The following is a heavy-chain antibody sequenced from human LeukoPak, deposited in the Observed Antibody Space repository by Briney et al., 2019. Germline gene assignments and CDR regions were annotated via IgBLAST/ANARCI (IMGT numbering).Heavy chain of an antibody. V-gene: IGHV3-15*01. Sequence: PGGSLRLSCAASGFTFSNAWMSWVRQAPGKGLEWVGRIKSKPDGGTPDYAAPVKGRFTISRDDSKNTLYLQMNSLKTEDTAVYYCTTAEYGIAMVRGVWGQGTLVTVSS. CDR1: GFTFSNAW. J-gene: IGHJ4*02. CDR2: IKSKPDGGTP. CDR3: TTAEYGIAMVRGV. D-gene: IGHD3-10*01.